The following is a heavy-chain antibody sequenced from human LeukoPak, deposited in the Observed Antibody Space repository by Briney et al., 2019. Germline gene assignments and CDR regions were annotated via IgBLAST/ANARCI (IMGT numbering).Heavy chain of an antibody. CDR1: GFTFSSYW. CDR3: ARDSVLRFLEWPLDAFDI. Sequence: GGALRLSCAASGFTFSSYWMSWVRQAPGKGLEGVANIKQDGSEKYYVDSVKGRFTISRENAKKSLYLQMNSLRAEDTAVYYCARDSVLRFLEWPLDAFDIWGQGTMVTVSS. CDR2: IKQDGSEK. V-gene: IGHV3-7*01. J-gene: IGHJ3*02. D-gene: IGHD3-3*01.